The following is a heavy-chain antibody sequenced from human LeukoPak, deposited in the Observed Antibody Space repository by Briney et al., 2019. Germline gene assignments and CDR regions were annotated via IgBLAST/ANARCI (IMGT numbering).Heavy chain of an antibody. CDR2: IKQDGSET. D-gene: IGHD3-16*02. V-gene: IGHV3-7*01. J-gene: IGHJ4*02. Sequence: GGSLRLSCVVSGFTFSNYWMDWVSQAPGRGLEWQAFIKQDGSETAYVDSVKGRFTISRDNAKSSLYLQMNSLRVEDTAVYYCATRGDLSWFGALRHWSQGTLVTVSS. CDR1: GFTFSNYW. CDR3: ATRGDLSWFGALRH.